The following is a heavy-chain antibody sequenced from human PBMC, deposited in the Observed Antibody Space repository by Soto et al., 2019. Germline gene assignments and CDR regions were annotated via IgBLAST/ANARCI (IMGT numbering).Heavy chain of an antibody. D-gene: IGHD1-20*01. CDR2: ISSSSTYI. CDR1: GFTFGNYG. J-gene: IGHJ3*02. V-gene: IGHV3-21*01. Sequence: SGGSLRLSCAASGFTFGNYGMIWVRQAPGKGLEWVSFISSSSTYIFYADSVKGRLTISRDNAKNSLSLQMNSLRAEDTAVYYCARDASVTGSSRAFDIWGQGTMVTVSS. CDR3: ARDASVTGSSRAFDI.